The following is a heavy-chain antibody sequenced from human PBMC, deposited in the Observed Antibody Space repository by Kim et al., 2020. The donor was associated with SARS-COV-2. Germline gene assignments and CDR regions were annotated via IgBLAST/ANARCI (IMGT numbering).Heavy chain of an antibody. D-gene: IGHD5-12*01. CDR3: VRDLDGYNYWFDS. Sequence: YAPSLKSRVAISVDRPKNQFSLKLSSVTAADTAVYYCVRDLDGYNYWFDSWGQGTLVTVSS. J-gene: IGHJ5*01. V-gene: IGHV4-39*01.